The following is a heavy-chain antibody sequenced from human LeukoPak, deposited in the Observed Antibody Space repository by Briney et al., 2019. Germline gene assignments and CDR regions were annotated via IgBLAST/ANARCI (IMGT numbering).Heavy chain of an antibody. V-gene: IGHV3-30*18. J-gene: IGHJ4*02. CDR3: AKDPNYYDSSGYDY. CDR1: GFTFSSYG. D-gene: IGHD3-22*01. Sequence: GRSLRLSCAASGFTFSSYGMHWVRQAPGKGLEWVAVISYDGSNKYYADSVKGRFTISRDNSKNTLYLQMNSLRAEDTAVYYCAKDPNYYDSSGYDYWGQGTLVTVSS. CDR2: ISYDGSNK.